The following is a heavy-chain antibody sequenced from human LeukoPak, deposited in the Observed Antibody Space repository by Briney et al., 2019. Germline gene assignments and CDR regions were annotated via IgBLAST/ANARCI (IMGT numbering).Heavy chain of an antibody. CDR3: AKMGWYYDSSGYYYDY. J-gene: IGHJ4*02. D-gene: IGHD3-22*01. V-gene: IGHV3-30*02. CDR1: GFTFSSYG. Sequence: GGSLRLSCAASGFTFSSYGMHWVRQAPGKGLEWVAFIRYDGSIKYYADSVKGRFTISRDNSKNTLYLQMNSLRAEDTAVYYCAKMGWYYDSSGYYYDYWGQGTLVTVSS. CDR2: IRYDGSIK.